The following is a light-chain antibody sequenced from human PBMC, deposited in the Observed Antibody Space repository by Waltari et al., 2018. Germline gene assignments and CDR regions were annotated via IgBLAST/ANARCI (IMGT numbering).Light chain of an antibody. J-gene: IGLJ2*01. CDR3: SSYAGSNNGV. CDR2: EVS. V-gene: IGLV2-8*01. CDR1: SSDVGGYNY. Sequence: QSALTQPPSASGSPGQSVTISCTGTSSDVGGYNYVSWYQQHPGKAPKLMSYEVSKRPSWVAGRVAGSKPGNTGSRTVSGLQAEDEADCYCSSYAGSNNGVFGGGTKLTVL.